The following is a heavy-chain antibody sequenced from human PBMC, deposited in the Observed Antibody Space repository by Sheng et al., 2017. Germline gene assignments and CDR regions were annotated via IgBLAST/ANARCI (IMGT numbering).Heavy chain of an antibody. CDR1: GYRFIDYN. J-gene: IGHJ4*01. CDR2: LILILTMVK. Sequence: EVHLVPSGAEVKQPGGSVKISCTASGYRFIDYNIHWVRQALERGLSGWDFLILILTMVKQNTQIISRVRLTMTADTSTAIAYMDLSGLRSDDTAIYYCALGFGGQGGHRLFYF. V-gene: IGHV1-69-2*01. CDR3: ALGFGGQGGHRLFYF. D-gene: IGHD2-15*01.